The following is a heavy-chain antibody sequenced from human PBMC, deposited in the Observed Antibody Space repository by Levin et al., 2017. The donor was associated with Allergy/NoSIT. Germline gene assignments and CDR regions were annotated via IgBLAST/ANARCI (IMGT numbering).Heavy chain of an antibody. CDR3: AKDTLPNWGYDLFDY. D-gene: IGHD7-27*01. J-gene: IGHJ4*02. CDR1: GFTFSSYA. Sequence: GGSLRLSCAASGFTFSSYAMSWVRQAPGKGLEWVSAISGSGGSTYYADSVKGRFTISRDNSKNTLYLQMNSLRAEDTAVYYCAKDTLPNWGYDLFDYWGQGTLVTVSS. CDR2: ISGSGGST. V-gene: IGHV3-23*01.